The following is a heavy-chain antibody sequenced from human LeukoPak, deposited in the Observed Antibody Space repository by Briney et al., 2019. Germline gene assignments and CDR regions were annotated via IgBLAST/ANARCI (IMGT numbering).Heavy chain of an antibody. J-gene: IGHJ5*01. V-gene: IGHV3-23*01. D-gene: IGHD5-12*01. Sequence: GGSLRLSCAASTLTFSSYAMSWVRQAPGKGLEWVSAISGIGSRTIYTDSVKGRFTISRHNSKSTLYLQMNSLRDEDTAVYYCARVRGAIVADNWFDRWGQGTLVTVSS. CDR3: ARVRGAIVADNWFDR. CDR2: ISGIGSRT. CDR1: TLTFSSYA.